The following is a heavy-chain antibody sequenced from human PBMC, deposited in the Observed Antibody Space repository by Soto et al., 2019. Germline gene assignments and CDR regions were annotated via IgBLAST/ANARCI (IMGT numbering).Heavy chain of an antibody. CDR2: ITGSGSST. V-gene: IGHV3-23*01. D-gene: IGHD3-10*01. CDR1: GFAFRDFA. J-gene: IGHJ4*02. Sequence: GGSLRLSCAASGFAFRDFAMIWVRQAPGKGLEWVSAITGSGSSTYNADSVKGRFSISRDNSKNTMYLQMNSLRAEDTAVYYCAKGSVRLVQGVILYFDYWGQGSLVTVSS. CDR3: AKGSVRLVQGVILYFDY.